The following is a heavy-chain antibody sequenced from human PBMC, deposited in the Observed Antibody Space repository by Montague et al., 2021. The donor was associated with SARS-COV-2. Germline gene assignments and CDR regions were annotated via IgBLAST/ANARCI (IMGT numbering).Heavy chain of an antibody. Sequence: SETLSLTCTVSGGSISSSNYYWDWIRQPPGKGLEWIGSIYDSGSTYYNPSLKSRVTISVDTSKNHFSLKLSSVTAADTAVYYCARRGRKFLAVATTIGGFDLGGQGTMVTVS. CDR2: IYDSGST. V-gene: IGHV4-39*02. CDR3: ARRGRKFLAVATTIGGFDL. J-gene: IGHJ3*01. D-gene: IGHD5-12*01. CDR1: GGSISSSNYY.